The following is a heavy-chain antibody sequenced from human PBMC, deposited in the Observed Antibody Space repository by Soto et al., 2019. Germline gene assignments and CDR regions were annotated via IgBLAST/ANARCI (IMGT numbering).Heavy chain of an antibody. V-gene: IGHV4-34*01. J-gene: IGHJ6*02. CDR2: INHSGST. D-gene: IGHD3-16*02. CDR1: GGSFSGYY. Sequence: SETLSLTCAVYGGSFSGYYWSWIRQPPGKGLEWIGEINHSGSTNYNPSLKSRVTISVDTSKNQFSLKLSSATAADTAVYYCARVNYDYAWGSYRGPRYYYGMDVWGQGTTVTVSS. CDR3: ARVNYDYAWGSYRGPRYYYGMDV.